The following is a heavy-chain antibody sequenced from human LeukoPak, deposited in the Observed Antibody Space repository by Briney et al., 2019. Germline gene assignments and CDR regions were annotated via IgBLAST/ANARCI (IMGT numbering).Heavy chain of an antibody. CDR3: ARGPGQQYCSGGGCYWFDP. CDR2: INPSGGST. CDR1: GYTFTTYY. D-gene: IGHD2-15*01. V-gene: IGHV1-46*01. Sequence: ASVKVSCKASGYTFTTYYLHWVRQAPGQGLEWMGIINPSGGSTSYAPNFQGRVTMTRDTSTSTLYMELTSLKSEDTAVYYCARGPGQQYCSGGGCYWFDPWGQGTLVTVSS. J-gene: IGHJ5*02.